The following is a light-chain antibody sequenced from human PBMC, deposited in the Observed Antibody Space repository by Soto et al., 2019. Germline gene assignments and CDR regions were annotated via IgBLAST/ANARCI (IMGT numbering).Light chain of an antibody. J-gene: IGKJ1*01. Sequence: IQMTQSPSSLSASVGDRVTITCRASQGIRNDLGWLQQKPGKAPKLLIYAASSLQSGVPSRFSGSGSGTDFTLTISSLQPEDFASYYGLQDYNYPRTFGQGTKVDIK. CDR3: LQDYNYPRT. CDR1: QGIRND. V-gene: IGKV1-6*01. CDR2: AAS.